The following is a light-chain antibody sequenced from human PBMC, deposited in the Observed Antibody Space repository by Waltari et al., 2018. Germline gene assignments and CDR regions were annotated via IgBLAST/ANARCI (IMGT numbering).Light chain of an antibody. CDR3: HVWHAHFDPGV. CDR2: YDS. CDR1: NIGSYS. Sequence: SYVLTQPPSVSVAPGETASITCGGDNIGSYSVHWYQQKPGQAPLLIIFYDSDRPSGIPALFSGSNSGNTATLTITSVEAGDEARYYCHVWHAHFDPGVFGTGTEVTVL. V-gene: IGLV3-21*04. J-gene: IGLJ1*01.